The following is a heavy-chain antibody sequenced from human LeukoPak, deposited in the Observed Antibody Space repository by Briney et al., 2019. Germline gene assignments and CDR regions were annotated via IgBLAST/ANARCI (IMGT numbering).Heavy chain of an antibody. CDR2: IYYSGST. Sequence: PSETLSLTCIVSGGSISSHYWSWIRQPPGKGLEYIGYIYYSGSTDYNPSLKSRVTISLGTSKNQFSLNLSSVTAADTAVYYCARRSGVLDSRDSRYHFDHWGQGTLVTVSS. CDR3: ARRSGVLDSRDSRYHFDH. D-gene: IGHD3-22*01. CDR1: GGSISSHY. V-gene: IGHV4-59*11. J-gene: IGHJ4*02.